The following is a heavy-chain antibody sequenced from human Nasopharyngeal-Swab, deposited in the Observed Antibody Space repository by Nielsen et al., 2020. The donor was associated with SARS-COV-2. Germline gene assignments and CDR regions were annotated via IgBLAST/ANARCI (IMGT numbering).Heavy chain of an antibody. CDR2: ISGSGGISGSGGST. D-gene: IGHD2/OR15-2a*01. V-gene: IGHV3-23*01. J-gene: IGHJ4*02. CDR1: GYSFRTYC. CDR3: AKDLRGPYFF. Sequence: GGSLRLSCVASGYSFRTYCMSWVRQAPGKGLEWVASISGSGGISGSGGSTYYADSVKGRFTISRDNSKNTLSLQMNGLGAEDTAVYYCAKDLRGPYFFWGQGTLVTVSS.